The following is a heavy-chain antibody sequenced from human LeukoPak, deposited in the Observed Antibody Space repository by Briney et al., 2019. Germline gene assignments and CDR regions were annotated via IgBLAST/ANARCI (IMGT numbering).Heavy chain of an antibody. CDR3: ARGVAIPSSGWYDTFDY. D-gene: IGHD6-19*01. CDR2: ISTNGDST. V-gene: IGHV3-64*02. CDR1: AWTFSHAA. Sequence: PGGSLRLSCGASAWTFSHAAMYLVRQAPGHRLEFFSVISTNGDSTYYADSVKGRFTISRDNSKNTLYLQMGSLRADDMAVYYCARGVAIPSSGWYDTFDYWGQGALVTISS. J-gene: IGHJ4*02.